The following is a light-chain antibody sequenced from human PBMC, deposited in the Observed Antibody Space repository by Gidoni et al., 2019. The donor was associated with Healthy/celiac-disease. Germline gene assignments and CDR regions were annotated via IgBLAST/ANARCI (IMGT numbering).Light chain of an antibody. V-gene: IGLV3-1*01. Sequence: SYELTQPPSVSVSPEQPSSITCSGDTLGDKYACWYQQKPGQSPVLVIYKDSKRPSGIPERFSGSNSGNTATLTIGGTEAMDEADYYCQAWDSSTVVFGGGTKLTVL. J-gene: IGLJ2*01. CDR1: TLGDKY. CDR2: KDS. CDR3: QAWDSSTVV.